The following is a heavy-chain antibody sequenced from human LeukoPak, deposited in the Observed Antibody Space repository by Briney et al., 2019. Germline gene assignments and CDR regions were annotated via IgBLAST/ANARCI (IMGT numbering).Heavy chain of an antibody. V-gene: IGHV1-69*13. CDR1: GGTFSSYA. D-gene: IGHD3-10*01. Sequence: ASVKVSCKASGGTFSSYAISWVRQAPGQGLEWMGGIIPIFGTANYAQKFQGRVTITADESTSTACMELSSLRSEDTAVYYCARVPCMVRGVIPACWRGRARTNGMDVWGKGTTVTVSS. CDR3: ARVPCMVRGVIPACWRGRARTNGMDV. J-gene: IGHJ6*04. CDR2: IIPIFGTA.